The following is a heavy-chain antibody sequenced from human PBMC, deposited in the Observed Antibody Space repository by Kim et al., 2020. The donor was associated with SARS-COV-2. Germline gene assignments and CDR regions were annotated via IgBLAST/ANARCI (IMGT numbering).Heavy chain of an antibody. CDR1: GYTFTSYA. CDR3: AREMGGNGYSYGYNWFDP. J-gene: IGHJ5*02. V-gene: IGHV7-4-1*02. CDR2: INTNTGNP. Sequence: ASVKVSCKASGYTFTSYAMNWVRQAPGQGLEWMGWINTNTGNPTYAQGFTGRFVFSLDTSVSTAYLQISSLKAEDTAVYYCAREMGGNGYSYGYNWFDPWGQGTLVTVSS. D-gene: IGHD5-18*01.